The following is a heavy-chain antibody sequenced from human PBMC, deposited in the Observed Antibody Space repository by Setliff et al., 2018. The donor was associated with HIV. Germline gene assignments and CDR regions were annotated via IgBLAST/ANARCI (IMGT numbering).Heavy chain of an antibody. CDR2: IYHSGST. D-gene: IGHD6-13*01. J-gene: IGHJ4*02. Sequence: SETLSLTCTVSGGSISSTSYYWGWIRQPPGKGLEWIGSIYHSGSTYYNPSLQSRVTISVDTSKNQFSLKLSSVTAADTAVYFCARGRGSSSSWPIDYWGQGTLVTVSS. CDR3: ARGRGSSSSWPIDY. V-gene: IGHV4-39*07. CDR1: GGSISSTSYY.